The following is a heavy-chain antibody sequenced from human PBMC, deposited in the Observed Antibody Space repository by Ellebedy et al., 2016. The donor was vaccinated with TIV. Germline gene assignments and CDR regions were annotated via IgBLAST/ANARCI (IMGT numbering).Heavy chain of an antibody. CDR1: GFAFSSNW. CDR2: INSDGSST. J-gene: IGHJ3*02. D-gene: IGHD3-9*01. Sequence: GESLKIPCGASGFAFSSNWMYWVRQVPGKGLMWVSRINSDGSSTRYADSVKGRFTISRDNDKNTLYLEMNSLRAEDTAVYYCARWDFDSFNAFDIWGQGTMVTVSS. V-gene: IGHV3-74*01. CDR3: ARWDFDSFNAFDI.